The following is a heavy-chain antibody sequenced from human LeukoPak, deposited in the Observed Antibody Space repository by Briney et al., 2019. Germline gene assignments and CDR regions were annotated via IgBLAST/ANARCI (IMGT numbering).Heavy chain of an antibody. CDR2: IYSGGST. CDR3: ARGPRGYHNT. V-gene: IGHV3-66*01. CDR1: EFSVGSNY. Sequence: GGSLRLSRAASEFSVGSNYMTWVRQVPGKGLGWVSLIYSGGSTYYADSVKGRFTISRDNSKNTLYLKMNRLRAEGTAVYYCARGPRGYHNTGGQGTLVTVSS. D-gene: IGHD5-12*01. J-gene: IGHJ4*02.